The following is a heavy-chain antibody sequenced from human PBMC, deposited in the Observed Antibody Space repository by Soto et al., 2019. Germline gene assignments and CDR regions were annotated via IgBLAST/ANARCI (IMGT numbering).Heavy chain of an antibody. CDR2: IYWDDSK. CDR3: THKGYGDYPLDY. V-gene: IGHV2-5*02. D-gene: IGHD4-17*01. Sequence: QITLKESGPTLVKPTQTLTLTCTFSEFSLTTSGVGVAWIRQPPGKALEWLAVIYWDDSKHYSPSLKSRLTITKDTSKNQVVLTMTNMDPVDTATYYCTHKGYGDYPLDYWGQGTLVTVSS. J-gene: IGHJ4*02. CDR1: EFSLTTSGVG.